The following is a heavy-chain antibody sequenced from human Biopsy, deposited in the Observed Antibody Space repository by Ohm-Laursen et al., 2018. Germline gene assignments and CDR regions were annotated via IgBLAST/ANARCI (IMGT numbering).Heavy chain of an antibody. D-gene: IGHD5-24*01. V-gene: IGHV4-59*12. Sequence: TLSLTCTVSGGPIDSYYWSWIRQPPGKALEWIGYIYFTGRTSYNPSLKSQVTMSVITSKKQFSLSLSSVTAGDTAVYYCASAGYNPDWNFDLWGRGTRVTVSS. CDR2: IYFTGRT. CDR3: ASAGYNPDWNFDL. J-gene: IGHJ2*01. CDR1: GGPIDSYY.